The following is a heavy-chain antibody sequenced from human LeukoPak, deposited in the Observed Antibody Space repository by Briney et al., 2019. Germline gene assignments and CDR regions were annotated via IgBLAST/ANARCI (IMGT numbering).Heavy chain of an antibody. J-gene: IGHJ4*02. CDR2: IGSISSYI. Sequence: PGPSLRLSCAASGFTFSSYSMNSVRQAPGKWLEWVSSIGSISSYIYYADSVKGRFTISRDNAKNSLYLQMNSLRAEDTAVYYCARHDIAVPRTALGYWGQGTLVTVSS. CDR3: ARHDIAVPRTALGY. CDR1: GFTFSSYS. D-gene: IGHD6-19*01. V-gene: IGHV3-21*01.